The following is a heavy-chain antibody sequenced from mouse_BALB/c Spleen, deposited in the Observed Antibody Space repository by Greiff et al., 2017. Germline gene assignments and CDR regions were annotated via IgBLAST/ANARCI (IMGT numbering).Heavy chain of an antibody. CDR3: ARREGITTRFDY. V-gene: IGHV1-9*01. J-gene: IGHJ2*01. CDR1: GYTFSSYW. D-gene: IGHD2-4*01. Sequence: QVQLKQSGAELMKPGASVKISCKATGYTFSSYWIEWVKQRPGHGLEWIGEILPGSGSTNYNEKFKGKATFTADTSSNTAYMQLSSLTSEDSAVYYCARREGITTRFDYWGQGTTLTVSS. CDR2: ILPGSGST.